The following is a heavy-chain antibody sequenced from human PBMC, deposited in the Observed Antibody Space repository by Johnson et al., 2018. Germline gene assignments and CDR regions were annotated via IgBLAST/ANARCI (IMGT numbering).Heavy chain of an antibody. D-gene: IGHD5-18*01. CDR3: ARGEGDIAMVTGDAFDI. Sequence: QVQLVQSGAEVKKPGASVKVSCKASGGTFSSYAINWVRQAPGQGLEWMGGIIPIFGTANYAQKFQGRVTITAEEPTSTACMELSSLRSEDTAVYYCARGEGDIAMVTGDAFDIWGQGTMVTVSS. V-gene: IGHV1-69*13. J-gene: IGHJ3*02. CDR2: IIPIFGTA. CDR1: GGTFSSYA.